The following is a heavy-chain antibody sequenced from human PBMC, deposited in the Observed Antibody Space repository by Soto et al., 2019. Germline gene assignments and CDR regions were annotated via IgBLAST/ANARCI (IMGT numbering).Heavy chain of an antibody. CDR1: GGSVSSGSYY. CDR2: IYYSGST. D-gene: IGHD4-4*01. CDR3: ARVATVTTEYYYYGMDV. V-gene: IGHV4-61*01. J-gene: IGHJ6*02. Sequence: PSETLSLTCTVSGGSVSSGSYYWSWIRQPPGKGLEWIGYIYYSGSTNYNPSLKSRVTISVDTSKNQFSLKLSSVTAADTAVYYCARVATVTTEYYYYGMDVWGQGTTVTVSS.